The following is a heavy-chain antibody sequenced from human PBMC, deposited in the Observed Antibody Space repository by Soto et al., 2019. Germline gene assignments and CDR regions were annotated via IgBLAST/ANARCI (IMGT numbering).Heavy chain of an antibody. CDR2: ISWNSGSI. Sequence: GGSLRLSCAASGFTFDDYAMHWVRQAPGKGLEWVSGISWNSGSIGYADSVKGRFTISRDNAKNSLYLQMNSLRAEDTALYYCAKDTNYGDYAGYYYYMDVWGKGTTVTVSS. V-gene: IGHV3-9*01. D-gene: IGHD4-17*01. J-gene: IGHJ6*03. CDR3: AKDTNYGDYAGYYYYMDV. CDR1: GFTFDDYA.